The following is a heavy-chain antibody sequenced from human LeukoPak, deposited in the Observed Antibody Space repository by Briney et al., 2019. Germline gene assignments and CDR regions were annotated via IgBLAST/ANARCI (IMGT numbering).Heavy chain of an antibody. CDR3: ARDRIVATIPRLGYFDY. D-gene: IGHD5-12*01. CDR1: GFTFSSYS. J-gene: IGHJ4*02. Sequence: PGGSLRLSCAAPGFTFSSYSMNWVRQAPGKGLEWVSSISSSSSYIYYADSVKGRFTISRDNAKNSLYLQTNSLRAEDTAVYYCARDRIVATIPRLGYFDYWGQGTLVTVSS. CDR2: ISSSSSYI. V-gene: IGHV3-21*01.